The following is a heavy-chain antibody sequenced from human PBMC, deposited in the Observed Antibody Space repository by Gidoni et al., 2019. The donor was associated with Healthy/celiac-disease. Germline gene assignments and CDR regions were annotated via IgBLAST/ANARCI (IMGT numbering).Heavy chain of an antibody. Sequence: QVQLQQCGAGLWKPSETLSLTCAVQGGSFSGYYWRWIRPPPGEGLEGIGEINHSGSTTYNPSLKSRVTISVDTSKNQFSLKLSSVTAADTAVYYCARTRTIRFFDYWGQGTLVTVSS. V-gene: IGHV4-34*01. J-gene: IGHJ4*02. CDR1: GGSFSGYY. CDR3: ARTRTIRFFDY. D-gene: IGHD2-21*01. CDR2: INHSGST.